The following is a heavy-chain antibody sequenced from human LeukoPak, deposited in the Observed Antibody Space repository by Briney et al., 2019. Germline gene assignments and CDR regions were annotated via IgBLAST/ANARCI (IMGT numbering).Heavy chain of an antibody. V-gene: IGHV4-59*01. D-gene: IGHD5-24*01. CDR1: GGSISNYY. CDR3: ARGEGWLANDY. CDR2: IYYSGST. Sequence: SETLSLTCTVSGGSISNYYWSWIRQPPGKGLEWIGYIYYSGSTNYNPSLKSRVTISVDTSKNQFSLKLSSVTAADTAVYYCARGEGWLANDYWGQGTLVTVSS. J-gene: IGHJ4*02.